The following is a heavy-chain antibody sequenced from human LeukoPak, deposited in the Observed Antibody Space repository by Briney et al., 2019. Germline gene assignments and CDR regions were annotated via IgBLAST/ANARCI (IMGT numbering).Heavy chain of an antibody. V-gene: IGHV4-39*07. CDR3: ARLKSTNGHLDY. CDR2: LYYSGTRTT. Sequence: PSETLSLTCTVSGDSFSGSSHYWGWIRQPPGKGLEWIGNLYYSGTRTTYYNPSLKSRLTISVDTSKNQFSLRLSSMTAADTAVYYCARLKSTNGHLDYWGQGTLVTVSS. CDR1: GDSFSGSSHY. J-gene: IGHJ4*02. D-gene: IGHD2-8*01.